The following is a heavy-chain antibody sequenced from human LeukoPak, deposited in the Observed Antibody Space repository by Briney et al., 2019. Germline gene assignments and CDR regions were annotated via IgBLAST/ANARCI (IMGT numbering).Heavy chain of an antibody. CDR2: ISLSGTI. V-gene: IGHV4-34*01. CDR1: GGSFNNYF. CDR3: ALSTTTVTTRTLDY. Sequence: SETLSLTCTVSGGSFNNYFWTWIRQPPGKGLEWIGEISLSGTIKYNPSLKSRVTIPVDTSKNQFSLKLSTVTAADTAVYYCALSTTTVTTRTLDYWGQGALVIVSS. J-gene: IGHJ4*02. D-gene: IGHD4-17*01.